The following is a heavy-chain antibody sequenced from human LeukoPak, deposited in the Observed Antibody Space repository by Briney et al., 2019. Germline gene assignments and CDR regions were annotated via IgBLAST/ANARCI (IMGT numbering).Heavy chain of an antibody. CDR2: ISGSGGRT. J-gene: IGHJ4*02. D-gene: IGHD3-22*01. CDR1: GFTFSIYG. CDR3: ARALNYYDSSGYLY. Sequence: GGSLRLSCAASGFTFSIYGMTWVRQAPGKGLEWVSAISGSGGRTYYADSVKGRFTISRDNAKNSLYLQMNSLRAEDTAVYYCARALNYYDSSGYLYWGQGTLVTVSS. V-gene: IGHV3-23*01.